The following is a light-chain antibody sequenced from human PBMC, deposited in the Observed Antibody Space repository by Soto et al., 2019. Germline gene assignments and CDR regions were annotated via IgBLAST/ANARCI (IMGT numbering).Light chain of an antibody. CDR3: LQEHDYTRT. J-gene: IGKJ1*01. CDR1: QDISKD. Sequence: AIQMTQSPTSLSASVGDRVIITCRASQDISKDLGWYQQKPGKAPKFLIYSATSTQSGVPSTFSGSGFGTDFTLTISSLQPEDFATYYCLQEHDYTRTFHQGTKVQF. CDR2: SAT. V-gene: IGKV1-6*01.